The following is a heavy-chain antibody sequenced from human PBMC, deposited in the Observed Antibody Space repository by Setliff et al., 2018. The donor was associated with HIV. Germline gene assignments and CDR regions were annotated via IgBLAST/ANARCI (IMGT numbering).Heavy chain of an antibody. CDR1: DLAFSSYA. J-gene: IGHJ4*02. V-gene: IGHV3-23*01. CDR2: ISGGGGKT. CDR3: ARDPKYYYGSGRGFDY. D-gene: IGHD3-10*01. Sequence: GGSLRLSCQASDLAFSSYAMSWVRQAPGKGLEWVSAISGGGGKTDYADSVKGRFTISRDNSKSTLYLQMNSLRAEDTAVYYCARDPKYYYGSGRGFDYWGQGTLVTVSS.